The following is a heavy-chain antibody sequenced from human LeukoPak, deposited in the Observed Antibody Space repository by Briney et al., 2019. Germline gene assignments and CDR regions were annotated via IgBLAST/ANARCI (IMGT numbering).Heavy chain of an antibody. CDR2: IDPSDSYT. V-gene: IGHV5-10-1*01. D-gene: IGHD3-10*01. Sequence: GESLSISGKGSGSSFTSYWISWVRPLPGKGLEWMGRIDPSDSYTNYNPSFQGHVTIPADKSISTAYLHWSSLKASDTGMYYCARIGRGLLWFGESTLDAFDIWGQGTMVTVSS. CDR1: GSSFTSYW. J-gene: IGHJ3*02. CDR3: ARIGRGLLWFGESTLDAFDI.